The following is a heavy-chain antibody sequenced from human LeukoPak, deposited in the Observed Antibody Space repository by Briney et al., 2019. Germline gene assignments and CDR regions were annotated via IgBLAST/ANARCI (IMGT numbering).Heavy chain of an antibody. CDR1: GFTFSNSG. CDR2: IWYDGSNK. J-gene: IGHJ4*02. V-gene: IGHV3-33*01. Sequence: PGGSLRLSCAASGFTFSNSGMHWVRQAPGKGLEWVAVIWYDGSNKYYADSVKGRFTISRDNSKNTLYVQMNSLRAEDTAVYYCARDRAATGKDDLDYWGQGTLVTVSS. CDR3: ARDRAATGKDDLDY. D-gene: IGHD6-13*01.